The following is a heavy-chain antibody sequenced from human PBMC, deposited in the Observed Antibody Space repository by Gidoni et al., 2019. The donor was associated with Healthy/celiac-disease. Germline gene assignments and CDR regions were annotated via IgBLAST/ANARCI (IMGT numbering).Heavy chain of an antibody. D-gene: IGHD3-16*01. CDR2: IYYSGST. J-gene: IGHJ4*02. CDR1: GGSISSYY. CDR3: ARDGGDGYNLDY. Sequence: QVQLQESGPGLVKPSETLSLTCPVSGGSISSYYWSWIRQPPGKGLEWIGYIYYSGSTNYNPSLKSRVTISVDTSKNQFSLKLSSVTAADTAVYYCARDGGDGYNLDYWGQGTLVTVSS. V-gene: IGHV4-59*01.